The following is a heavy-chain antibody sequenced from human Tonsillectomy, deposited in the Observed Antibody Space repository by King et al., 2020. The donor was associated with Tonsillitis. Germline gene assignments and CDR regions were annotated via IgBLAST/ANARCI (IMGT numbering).Heavy chain of an antibody. CDR1: GFTFGDYA. CDR3: TRDRADTVTTFDY. CDR2: IRSKAYGGTT. V-gene: IGHV3-49*03. J-gene: IGHJ4*02. Sequence: VQLVQSGGGLVQPGRSLRLSCTASGFTFGDYAMSWFRQAPGKGLEWVGCIRSKAYGGTTEYAASVKGRFTISRDDSKSIAYLQMNSLKTEDTAVYYCTRDRADTVTTFDYWGQGTLVTVSS. D-gene: IGHD4-17*01.